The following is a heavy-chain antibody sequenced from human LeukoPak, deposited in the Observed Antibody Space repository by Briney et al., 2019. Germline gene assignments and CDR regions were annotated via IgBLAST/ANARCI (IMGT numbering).Heavy chain of an antibody. CDR2: IHYSGST. CDR1: GGSISSYY. V-gene: IGHV4-59*01. CDR3: ARAGVYDSSGYGDYYYYMDV. D-gene: IGHD3-22*01. Sequence: SETLSLTCTVSGGSISSYYWTWIRQPPGKGLEWIGYIHYSGSTNYNPSLKSRVTISVDTSKNQFSLKLSSVTAADTAVYYCARAGVYDSSGYGDYYYYMDVWGKGTTVTVSS. J-gene: IGHJ6*03.